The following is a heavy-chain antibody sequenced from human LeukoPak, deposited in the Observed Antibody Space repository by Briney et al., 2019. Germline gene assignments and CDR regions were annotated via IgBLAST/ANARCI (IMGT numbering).Heavy chain of an antibody. J-gene: IGHJ6*02. V-gene: IGHV3-48*01. Sequence: GGSLRPSCAASGFTFSSYSMNWVRQAPGKGLEWVSYMSSSSSTIYYADSVKGRFTISRDNAKNSLYLQMNSLRAEDTAVYYCARDRGLGYCSSTSCYFPEYYYYGMDVWGQGTTVTVSS. CDR3: ARDRGLGYCSSTSCYFPEYYYYGMDV. D-gene: IGHD2-2*01. CDR2: MSSSSSTI. CDR1: GFTFSSYS.